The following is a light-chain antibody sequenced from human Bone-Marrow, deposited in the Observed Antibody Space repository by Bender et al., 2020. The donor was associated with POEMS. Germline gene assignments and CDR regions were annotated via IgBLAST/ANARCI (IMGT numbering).Light chain of an antibody. CDR2: SSH. CDR1: SSNIGAHA. J-gene: IGLJ3*02. Sequence: QSVLTQPPSASGTPGQRVTISCSGGSSNIGAHAVNWYQHLPGTAPKLLIYSSHRRPSEVPDRFSGSRSGTSASLAISGLQSEDEADYFCCSYGGRSTLVFGGGTALTVL. V-gene: IGLV1-44*01. CDR3: CSYGGRSTLV.